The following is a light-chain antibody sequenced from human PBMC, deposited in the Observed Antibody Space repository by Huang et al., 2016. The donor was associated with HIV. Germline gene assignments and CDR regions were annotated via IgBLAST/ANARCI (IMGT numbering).Light chain of an antibody. CDR1: QDITKF. CDR2: DAS. Sequence: DIQMTQSPSSLAASVGDRVTITSQASQDITKFLNWYPQKPGQPPKLLMYDASTLETGVPSRFSGSGSGTHFSFTISSLQPEDFAIYYCQHYDSLPYTFGQGTKLEIK. V-gene: IGKV1-33*01. J-gene: IGKJ2*01. CDR3: QHYDSLPYT.